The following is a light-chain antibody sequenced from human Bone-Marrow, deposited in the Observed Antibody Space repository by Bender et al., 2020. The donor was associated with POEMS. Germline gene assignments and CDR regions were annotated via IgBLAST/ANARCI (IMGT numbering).Light chain of an antibody. V-gene: IGLV6-57*01. CDR1: SGNIASNF. Sequence: NFMLTQPHSVSESPGKTVTISCTRSSGNIASNFVQWYQQRPGSSPTTVIFEDNLRPSGVPDRFSGSVDSSSNSASLTISGLKTEDEADYYCHSYDNNVYVFGTGTKVTVL. CDR2: EDN. CDR3: HSYDNNVYV. J-gene: IGLJ1*01.